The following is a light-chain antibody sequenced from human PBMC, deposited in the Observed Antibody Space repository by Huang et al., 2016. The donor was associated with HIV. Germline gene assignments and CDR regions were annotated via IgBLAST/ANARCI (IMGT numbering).Light chain of an antibody. Sequence: EIVMTQSPATLSVSPGERATLSCRASQRVSSNLAWYQQKPGQAPRLLIYGASTRATGIPARVRGSGSGTEFTLTISSLQSEDFAVYYCQQYNNWPRTFGQGTKVEIK. CDR1: QRVSSN. CDR2: GAS. V-gene: IGKV3-15*01. J-gene: IGKJ1*01. CDR3: QQYNNWPRT.